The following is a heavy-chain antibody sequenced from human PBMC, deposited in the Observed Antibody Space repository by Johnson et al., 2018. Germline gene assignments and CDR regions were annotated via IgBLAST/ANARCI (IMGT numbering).Heavy chain of an antibody. CDR3: ARMNMDV. Sequence: VQLVQSGGGLVQPGGSLRLSCAASGFTFSSYVMSWVRQAPGKGLEWVSAISRSGGSTYYADSVKGRFTISRDNAKNSLYLQMNSLRADDTAMYYCARMNMDVWGKGTTVTVSS. CDR2: ISRSGGST. J-gene: IGHJ6*03. CDR1: GFTFSSYV. V-gene: IGHV3-23*04.